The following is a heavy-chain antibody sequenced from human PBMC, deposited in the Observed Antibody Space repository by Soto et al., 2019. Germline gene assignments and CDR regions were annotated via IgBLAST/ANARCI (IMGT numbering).Heavy chain of an antibody. V-gene: IGHV3-21*04. J-gene: IGHJ4*02. CDR3: ATDKGDIEVVPAIT. D-gene: IGHD2-15*01. CDR1: GLNFEKCS. CDR2: ISPSSTYI. Sequence: GGSLRLSCAASGLNFEKCSMNWVRQPPGKGPEWLASISPSSTYIRYADSVKGRFTISRDNARNSLSLQMMNLRADDTAIYYCATDKGDIEVVPAITWGQGTLVTVSS.